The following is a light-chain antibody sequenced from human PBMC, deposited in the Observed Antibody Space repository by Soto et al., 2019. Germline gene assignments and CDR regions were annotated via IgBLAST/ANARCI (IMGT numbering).Light chain of an antibody. CDR3: SSYTTSNTYV. V-gene: IGLV2-18*02. J-gene: IGLJ1*01. CDR2: EVT. CDR1: SSDVGSYNS. Sequence: QSALTQPPSVSGSPGQSVTISCTGTSSDVGSYNSVSWYQQPPGTVPKLMIYEVTNRPSGVPDRFSGSKPGNTASLTISGLQPEDEADYYCSSYTTSNTYVFGTGTKVTVL.